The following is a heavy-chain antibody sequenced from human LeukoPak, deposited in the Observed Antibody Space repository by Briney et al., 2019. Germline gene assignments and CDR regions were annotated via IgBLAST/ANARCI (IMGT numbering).Heavy chain of an antibody. J-gene: IGHJ4*02. V-gene: IGHV4-59*01. CDR3: AREWSAFDN. D-gene: IGHD2-15*01. CDR2: IYYTGST. CDR1: VDYLSGYY. Sequence: SETLSLTCTISVDYLSGYYWSWIRQPPGKGVEWILYIYYTGSTSYNPSVKSLVTITVDTSKSQLSLKLRSVTAADTAVYYCAREWSAFDNWGQGTLVTVSS.